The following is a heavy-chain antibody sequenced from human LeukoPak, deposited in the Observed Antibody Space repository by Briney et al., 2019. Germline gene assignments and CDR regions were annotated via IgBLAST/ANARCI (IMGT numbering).Heavy chain of an antibody. V-gene: IGHV1-2*02. CDR1: GYTFTGYY. J-gene: IGHJ4*02. CDR3: ARDLYLRYYFDY. D-gene: IGHD2-2*02. CDR2: INPDSGGT. Sequence: RASVTVSCKASGYTFTGYYMHWVRQAPGQGLEWMGWINPDSGGTNYAQKFQGRVTMTRDTSISTAYMELSRLRSDDTAVYYCARDLYLRYYFDYWGQGTLVTVSS.